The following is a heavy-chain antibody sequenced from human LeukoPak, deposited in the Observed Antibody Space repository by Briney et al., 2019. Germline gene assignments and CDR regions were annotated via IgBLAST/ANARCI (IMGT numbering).Heavy chain of an antibody. CDR2: INPNSGGT. V-gene: IGHV1-2*02. CDR3: ARSEGAYYDILTGYYNWFDP. Sequence: ASVKVSFKASGYTFTGYYMHWVRQAPGQGLEWMGWINPNSGGTNYAQKFQGRVTMTRDTSISTAYMELSRLRSDDTAVYYCARSEGAYYDILTGYYNWFDPWGQGTLVTVSS. D-gene: IGHD3-9*01. CDR1: GYTFTGYY. J-gene: IGHJ5*02.